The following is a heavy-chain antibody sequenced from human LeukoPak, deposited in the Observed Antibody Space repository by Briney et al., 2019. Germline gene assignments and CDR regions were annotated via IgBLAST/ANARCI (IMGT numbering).Heavy chain of an antibody. J-gene: IGHJ6*04. CDR3: ARDRGVRGWYDRDGMDV. CDR1: GFTFSSYE. CDR2: ISSSGSTI. D-gene: IGHD6-19*01. Sequence: PGGSLRLSCAASGFTFSSYEMNWVRQAPGKGLEWVSYISSSGSTIYYAASVTGRFTISRDNAKNSLYLQMNSLRAEDTAVYYCARDRGVRGWYDRDGMDVWGKGTTVTVSS. V-gene: IGHV3-48*03.